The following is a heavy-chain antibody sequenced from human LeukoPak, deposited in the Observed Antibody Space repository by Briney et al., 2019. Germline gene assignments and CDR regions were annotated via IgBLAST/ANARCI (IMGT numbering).Heavy chain of an antibody. Sequence: SETLSLTCTVSGGSISSSSYYWGWIRQPPGKGLEWIGSIYYSGSTYYNPSLKSRVTISVDTSKNQFSLKLSSVTAADTAVYYCARLSPYYDFWSGSTSRAFDYWGQGTLVTVSS. CDR3: ARLSPYYDFWSGSTSRAFDY. V-gene: IGHV4-39*01. J-gene: IGHJ4*02. CDR1: GGSISSSSYY. D-gene: IGHD3-3*01. CDR2: IYYSGST.